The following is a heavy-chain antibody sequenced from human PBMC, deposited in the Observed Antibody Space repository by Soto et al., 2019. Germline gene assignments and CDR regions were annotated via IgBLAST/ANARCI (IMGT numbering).Heavy chain of an antibody. D-gene: IGHD6-25*01. CDR3: ARHLAAGDS. Sequence: QVQLVQSGAEVKKPGASVRVSCKASGYTFTSYYIHWVRQAPGQGLEWMAIVNPTGGSTNYAQKFQGRVHVTFDTSTSTVFMELNRLRYEDTAVYYWARHLAAGDSWGPGTLVTVSS. J-gene: IGHJ4*02. CDR2: VNPTGGST. CDR1: GYTFTSYY. V-gene: IGHV1-46*03.